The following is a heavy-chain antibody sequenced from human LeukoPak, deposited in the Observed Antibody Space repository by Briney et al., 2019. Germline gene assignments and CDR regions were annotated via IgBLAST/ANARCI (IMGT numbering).Heavy chain of an antibody. CDR3: ARGPARLS. Sequence: ASVKVSCKASGGTFNNFAVAWVRQAPGQGLEWMGGVIPTFGTSSTAQKFQGRVTITADLSTSTSYMELRALTFEDTAIYFCARGPARLSWGQGTLVTVSS. CDR2: VIPTFGTS. CDR1: GGTFNNFA. J-gene: IGHJ5*02. V-gene: IGHV1-69*01.